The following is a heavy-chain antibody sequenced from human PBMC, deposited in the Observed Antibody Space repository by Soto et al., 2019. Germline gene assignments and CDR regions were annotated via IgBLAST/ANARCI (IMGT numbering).Heavy chain of an antibody. D-gene: IGHD3-3*01. Sequence: EVQLVESGGGLVQPGGSLRLSCAASGFTFSSYSMNWVRQAPGKGLEWVSYISSSSSTIYYADSVKGRFTISRDNAKNSLYLQMNSLRDEDTAVYYCARLYYDFWSGYYRGGHDAFDIWGQGTMVTVSS. CDR2: ISSSSSTI. CDR3: ARLYYDFWSGYYRGGHDAFDI. CDR1: GFTFSSYS. V-gene: IGHV3-48*02. J-gene: IGHJ3*02.